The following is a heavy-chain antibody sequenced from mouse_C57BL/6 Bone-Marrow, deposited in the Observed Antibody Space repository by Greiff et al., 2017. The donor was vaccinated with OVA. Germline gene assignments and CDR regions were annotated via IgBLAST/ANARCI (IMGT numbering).Heavy chain of an antibody. CDR3: ARSAIYYDYDGAWFAY. CDR2: IYPRSGNT. V-gene: IGHV1-81*01. J-gene: IGHJ3*01. D-gene: IGHD2-4*01. CDR1: GYTFTSYG. Sequence: VQRVESGAELARPGASVKLSCKASGYTFTSYGISWVKQRTGQGLEWIGEIYPRSGNTYYNEKFKGKATLTADKSSSTAYMELRSLTSEDSAVYFCARSAIYYDYDGAWFAYWGQGTLVTVSA.